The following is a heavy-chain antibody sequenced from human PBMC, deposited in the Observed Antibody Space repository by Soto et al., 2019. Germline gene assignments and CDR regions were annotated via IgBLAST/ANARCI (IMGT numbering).Heavy chain of an antibody. Sequence: SETLSLTCTVSGGSISSGGYYWSWIRQHPGKGLEWIGYIYYSGSTYYNPSLKSRVTISVDTSKNQFSLKLSSVTAADTAVYYCARTGGQYYYGSGSYYNPKYYFDYWGQGTLVTVSS. V-gene: IGHV4-31*03. CDR3: ARTGGQYYYGSGSYYNPKYYFDY. J-gene: IGHJ4*02. CDR1: GGSISSGGYY. CDR2: IYYSGST. D-gene: IGHD3-10*01.